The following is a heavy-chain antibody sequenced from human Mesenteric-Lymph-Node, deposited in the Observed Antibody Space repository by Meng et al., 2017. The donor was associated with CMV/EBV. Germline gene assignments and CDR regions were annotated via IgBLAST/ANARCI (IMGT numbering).Heavy chain of an antibody. J-gene: IGHJ4*02. V-gene: IGHV4-59*01. CDR2: IYHSGST. CDR3: ARDSYYYDSTGYYYLGLFDY. Sequence: SETLSLTCTVSGGSIGSYFWSWIRQPPGKGLEWIGYIYHSGSTDYNPSLKSRVTISADTSKNQFSLKLTSVTAADTAVYYCARDSYYYDSTGYYYLGLFDYWGQGTLVTVSS. D-gene: IGHD3-22*01. CDR1: GGSIGSYF.